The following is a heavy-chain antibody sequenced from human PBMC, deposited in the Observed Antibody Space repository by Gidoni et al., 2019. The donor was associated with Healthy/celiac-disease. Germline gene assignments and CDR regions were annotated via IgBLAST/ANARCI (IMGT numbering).Heavy chain of an antibody. Sequence: QVQLVQSGAEVKKPGASVKVSCKASGSTFTSYYMHWVRQAPGQGLEWMGMINPSGGSTSYEQKFQGRVTMTMDTSTSTVYMELSSLRSEDTAVYYCARDRVGASVSYYMDVWGKGTTVTVSS. D-gene: IGHD1-26*01. CDR3: ARDRVGASVSYYMDV. CDR1: GSTFTSYY. V-gene: IGHV1-46*01. CDR2: INPSGGST. J-gene: IGHJ6*03.